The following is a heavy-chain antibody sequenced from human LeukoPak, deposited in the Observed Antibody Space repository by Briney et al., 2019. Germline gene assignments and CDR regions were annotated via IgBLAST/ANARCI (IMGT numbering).Heavy chain of an antibody. D-gene: IGHD3-10*01. V-gene: IGHV4-31*03. J-gene: IGHJ4*02. CDR3: ARGYGSGSYYGSSYYFDY. CDR1: GGSINSRGYY. Sequence: SQTLSLTCTVSGGSINSRGYYWSWIRQHPGKGLEWIGYIYYSGSTNYNPSLKSRVTISVDTSKNQFSLKLSSVTAADTAVYYCARGYGSGSYYGSSYYFDYWGQGTLVTVSS. CDR2: IYYSGST.